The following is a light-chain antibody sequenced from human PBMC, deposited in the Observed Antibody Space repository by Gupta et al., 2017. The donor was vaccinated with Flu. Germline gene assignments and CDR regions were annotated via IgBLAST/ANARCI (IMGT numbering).Light chain of an antibody. CDR3: QQSDSTPRT. CDR1: QSISSY. V-gene: IGKV1-39*01. CDR2: AAS. J-gene: IGKJ1*01. Sequence: PSSLSASVGDRVTITCRASQSISSYLNWYQQKPGKAPKLLIYAASRVQSGVPSRFSGSGSGTDFTLTISRLQPEDFATYYCQQSDSTPRTFGQGTKVEIK.